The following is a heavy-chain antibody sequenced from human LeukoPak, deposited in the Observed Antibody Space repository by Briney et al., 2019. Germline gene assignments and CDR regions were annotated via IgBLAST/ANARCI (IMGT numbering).Heavy chain of an antibody. CDR1: GDSISSGDYY. D-gene: IGHD3-22*01. J-gene: IGHJ4*02. CDR2: IYYSGST. CDR3: ARNYYDSSGYYYFYLDY. V-gene: IGHV4-39*07. Sequence: SETLSLTCTVSGDSISSGDYYWSWIRQPAGKGLEWIGSIYYSGSTYYNPSLKSRVTMSVDTSKNQFSLKLSSVTAADTAVYYCARNYYDSSGYYYFYLDYWGQGTLVTVSS.